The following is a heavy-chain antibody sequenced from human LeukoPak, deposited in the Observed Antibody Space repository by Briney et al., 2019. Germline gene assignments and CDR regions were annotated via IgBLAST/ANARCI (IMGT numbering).Heavy chain of an antibody. CDR3: ARDGAHIVLVTAISNFDN. CDR2: INPNSGGT. Sequence: ASVKVSCKASGYTFTGYYIHWVRQAPGQGLEWMGWINPNSGGTKYAQKFHGRATMTRDTSISTAHMELKRLTSDDTAVYYCARDGAHIVLVTAISNFDNWGQGTLVTVSS. D-gene: IGHD2-21*02. V-gene: IGHV1-2*02. CDR1: GYTFTGYY. J-gene: IGHJ4*02.